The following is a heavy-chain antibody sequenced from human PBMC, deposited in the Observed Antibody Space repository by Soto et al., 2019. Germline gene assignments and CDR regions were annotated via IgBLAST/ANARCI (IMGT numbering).Heavy chain of an antibody. CDR3: ARVGLGYCSGGSCRIYYYYMDV. V-gene: IGHV4-34*01. D-gene: IGHD2-15*01. CDR1: GGSFSGYY. CDR2: INHSGST. Sequence: SETLSLTCAVYGGSFSGYYWSWIRQPPGKGLEWIGEINHSGSTNYNPSLKSRVTISVDTSKNQFSLKLSSVTAADTAVYYCARVGLGYCSGGSCRIYYYYMDVWGKGTTVTVSS. J-gene: IGHJ6*03.